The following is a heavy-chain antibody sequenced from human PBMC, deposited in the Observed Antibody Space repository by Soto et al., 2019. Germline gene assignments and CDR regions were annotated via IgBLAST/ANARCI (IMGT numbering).Heavy chain of an antibody. CDR3: AWARGVVDNYYYYGMDV. Sequence: HVQLVQSGSEMKKPGSSVRVSCKASGDSFRSYSLSWVRQAPGQGLEWIGGFIPIFGTPKYAQKFQGRLTISADESTSTVSMDLSSLRSGDTAVYYCAWARGVVDNYYYYGMDVWGQGTTVTVSS. J-gene: IGHJ6*02. V-gene: IGHV1-69*01. CDR2: FIPIFGTP. D-gene: IGHD3-22*01. CDR1: GDSFRSYS.